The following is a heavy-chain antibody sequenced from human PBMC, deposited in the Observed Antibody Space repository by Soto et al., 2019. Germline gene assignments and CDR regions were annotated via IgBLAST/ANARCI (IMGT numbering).Heavy chain of an antibody. CDR3: VKDPEDTYYDCVWGRYRWDAFDI. Sequence: GGSLRLSCSASGFTFSSYAMHWVRQAPGKGLEYVSAISSNVGSTYYADSVKSRFTISRDNSKNTLYLQMSSLRAEDTAVYYCVKDPEDTYYDCVWGRYRWDAFDIWGQGAMVTVS. D-gene: IGHD3-16*02. V-gene: IGHV3-64D*06. CDR2: ISSNVGST. J-gene: IGHJ3*02. CDR1: GFTFSSYA.